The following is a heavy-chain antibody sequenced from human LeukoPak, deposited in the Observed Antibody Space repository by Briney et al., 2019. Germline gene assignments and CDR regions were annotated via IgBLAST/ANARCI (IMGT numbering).Heavy chain of an antibody. J-gene: IGHJ4*02. CDR2: IDSDGIGT. CDR3: VRGSSSGHYFDS. Sequence: GECLRLSCAAAGFTFSSYWMHWVRQAPEEGLVWVSRIDSDGIGTVYADSVRGRFTISRDNAKNTLYLLMNSLRVEDTTVYYCVRGSSSGHYFDSWGQGTLVTVSS. V-gene: IGHV3-74*01. D-gene: IGHD6-6*01. CDR1: GFTFSSYW.